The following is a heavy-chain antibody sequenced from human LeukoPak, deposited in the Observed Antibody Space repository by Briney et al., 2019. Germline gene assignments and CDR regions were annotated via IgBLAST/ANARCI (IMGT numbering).Heavy chain of an antibody. J-gene: IGHJ3*02. Sequence: GGSLRLSCAASGFTFSSYGMHWVRQAPGKGLEWVAVISYDGSNKYYADSVKGRFTISRDNSKNTLYLQMNSLRAEDTAVYYCAELNYYDSRGDIWGQGTMVTVSS. CDR1: GFTFSSYG. D-gene: IGHD3-22*01. V-gene: IGHV3-30*19. CDR2: ISYDGSNK. CDR3: AELNYYDSRGDI.